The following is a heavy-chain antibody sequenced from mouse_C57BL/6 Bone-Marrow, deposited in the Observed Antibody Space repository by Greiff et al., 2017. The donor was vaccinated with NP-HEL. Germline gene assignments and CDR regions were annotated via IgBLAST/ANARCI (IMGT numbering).Heavy chain of an antibody. D-gene: IGHD1-1*01. J-gene: IGHJ4*01. CDR3: ATYGSSSMGY. Sequence: QVQLQQSGPELVKPGASVKISCKASGYAFSSSWMNWVKQRPGKGLEWIGRIYPGDGDTNYNGKFKGKATLTADKSSSTAYMQLRSLTSEDSAVYFCATYGSSSMGYWGQGTSVTVSS. CDR1: GYAFSSSW. V-gene: IGHV1-82*01. CDR2: IYPGDGDT.